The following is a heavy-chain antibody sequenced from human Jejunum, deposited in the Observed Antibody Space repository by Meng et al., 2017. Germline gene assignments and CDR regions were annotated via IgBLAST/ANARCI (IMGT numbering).Heavy chain of an antibody. D-gene: IGHD1-26*01. CDR1: GGSVSRAGYQ. V-gene: IGHV4-61*08. CDR2: AST. J-gene: IGHJ4*02. Sequence: QVQLQESGPGLVRPSGTLSLISTVSGGSVSRAGYQWGWIRQPPGKGLEWIGYASTNYNPSLKSRVTISLDTSRNQFSLSLSSVTAADTAVYYCARDHMGSLDYWGQGILVTVSS. CDR3: ARDHMGSLDY.